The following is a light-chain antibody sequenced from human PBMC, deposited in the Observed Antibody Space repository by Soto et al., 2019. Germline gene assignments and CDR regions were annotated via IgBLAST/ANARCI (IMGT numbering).Light chain of an antibody. Sequence: DSQMTQSPSSLSLSVGDGVTITCRASQTISNYLNWYQQKPGRAPRLLIHAASTLQSGVPSRFSGSGSGTDFTLTISSLEPEDFATYFCQQSYTTPWTFGLGTKVE. V-gene: IGKV1-39*01. CDR3: QQSYTTPWT. J-gene: IGKJ1*01. CDR1: QTISNY. CDR2: AAS.